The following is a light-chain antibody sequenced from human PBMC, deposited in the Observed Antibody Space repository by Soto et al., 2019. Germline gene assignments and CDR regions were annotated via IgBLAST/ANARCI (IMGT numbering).Light chain of an antibody. CDR2: EVN. J-gene: IGLJ2*01. CDR1: STDVGSHNY. CDR3: SSYTTNNTVV. Sequence: QSALTQAASVSESPGQSISLSCGGTSTDVGSHNYVSWYQQHPGKAPKLIIFEVNNRPSGVSHRFSDSKSGNTASLTISDLQGEDEADYYCSSYTTNNTVVFGGGTKLTVL. V-gene: IGLV2-14*01.